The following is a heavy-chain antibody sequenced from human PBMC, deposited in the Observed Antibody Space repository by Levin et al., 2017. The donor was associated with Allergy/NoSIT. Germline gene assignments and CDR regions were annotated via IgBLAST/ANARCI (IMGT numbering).Heavy chain of an antibody. V-gene: IGHV5-51*01. CDR2: IYPGDSDT. CDR3: ARQGTRDYYYYMDV. D-gene: IGHD1-1*01. J-gene: IGHJ6*03. CDR1: GYSFTSYW. Sequence: PGGSLRLSCQGSGYSFTSYWIGWVRQMPGNGLEWMGIIYPGDSDTRYSPSFQGQVTISADKSISTAYLQWSSLKASDTAIYYCARQGTRDYYYYMDVWGKGTTVTVSS.